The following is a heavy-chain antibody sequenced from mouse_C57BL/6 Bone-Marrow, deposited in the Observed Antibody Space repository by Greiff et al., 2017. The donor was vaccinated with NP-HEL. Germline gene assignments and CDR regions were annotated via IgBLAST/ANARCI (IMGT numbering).Heavy chain of an antibody. CDR1: GYTFTDYN. CDR3: ARSRDGYYVGYAMDY. CDR2: INPNNGGT. D-gene: IGHD2-3*01. J-gene: IGHJ4*01. Sequence: EVQLQQSGPELVKPGASVKMSCKASGYTFTDYNMHWVKQSHGKSLEWIGYINPNNGGTSYNQKFKGKATLTVNKSSSTAYMELRSLTSEDSAVYSCARSRDGYYVGYAMDYWGQGTSVTVSS. V-gene: IGHV1-22*01.